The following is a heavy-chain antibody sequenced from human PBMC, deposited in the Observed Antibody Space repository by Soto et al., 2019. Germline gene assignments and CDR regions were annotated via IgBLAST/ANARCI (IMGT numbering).Heavy chain of an antibody. CDR3: ARESYDFWSGYSNSFDP. J-gene: IGHJ5*02. D-gene: IGHD3-3*01. CDR2: MNPNSGNT. V-gene: IGHV1-8*01. CDR1: GYTYTSYD. Sequence: EASVKVSCKASGYTYTSYDINWVRQATGQGLEWMGWMNPNSGNTGYAQKFQGRVTMTRNTSISTAYMELSSLRSEDTAVYYCARESYDFWSGYSNSFDPWGQGTLVTVS.